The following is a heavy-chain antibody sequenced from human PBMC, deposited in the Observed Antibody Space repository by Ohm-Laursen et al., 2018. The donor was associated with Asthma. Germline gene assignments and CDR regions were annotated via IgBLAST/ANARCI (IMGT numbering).Heavy chain of an antibody. Sequence: SLRLSCSASGFTFSSYGMHWVRQAPGKGLEWVAVIWYDGSNKYYADSVKGRFTISRDNSKNTLYLQMNGLRAEDTALYYCARIGPEWELPGREYSLIHWGQGTLVTVSS. D-gene: IGHD1-26*01. J-gene: IGHJ1*01. CDR1: GFTFSSYG. CDR2: IWYDGSNK. CDR3: ARIGPEWELPGREYSLIH. V-gene: IGHV3-33*01.